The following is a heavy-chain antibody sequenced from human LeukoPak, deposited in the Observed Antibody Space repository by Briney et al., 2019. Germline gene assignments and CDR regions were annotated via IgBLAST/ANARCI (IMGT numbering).Heavy chain of an antibody. J-gene: IGHJ4*02. V-gene: IGHV3-33*01. D-gene: IGHD3-22*01. Sequence: QPGRSLRLSCAASGFTFSSNGMHWVRQAPGKGLEWVAVIWHDGSNKYYSDPVKGRFTISRDNSKNTLYLQMNSLRVEDTAVYYCARDGSSGYLHFDYWGQGTLVTVSS. CDR1: GFTFSSNG. CDR3: ARDGSSGYLHFDY. CDR2: IWHDGSNK.